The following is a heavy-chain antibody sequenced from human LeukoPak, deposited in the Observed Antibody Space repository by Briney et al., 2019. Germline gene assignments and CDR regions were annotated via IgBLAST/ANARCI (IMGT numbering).Heavy chain of an antibody. Sequence: SETLSLTCTVSGGSISSYYWSWIRQPAGRGLEWIGRIYTAGYTNYNPSLESRVTISLDASKNQFSLKLTSVTAADTAVYYCARGPDELGDWGGYYFDYWGQGTLVTVSS. CDR3: ARGPDELGDWGGYYFDY. J-gene: IGHJ4*02. D-gene: IGHD7-27*01. CDR1: GGSISSYY. V-gene: IGHV4-4*07. CDR2: IYTAGYT.